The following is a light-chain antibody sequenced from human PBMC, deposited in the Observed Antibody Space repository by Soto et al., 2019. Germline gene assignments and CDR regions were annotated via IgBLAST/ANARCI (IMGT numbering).Light chain of an antibody. Sequence: ANQLTNSPSSLSASVGDRVSITCRASQGISSALALYQQKPGKAPKLLIYDASSLESGVPSRFSGSGSGTDFTLTISSLQPEDFATYHCQQFNNYLSITFGQGTRLEI. J-gene: IGKJ5*01. V-gene: IGKV1D-13*01. CDR3: QQFNNYLSIT. CDR2: DAS. CDR1: QGISSA.